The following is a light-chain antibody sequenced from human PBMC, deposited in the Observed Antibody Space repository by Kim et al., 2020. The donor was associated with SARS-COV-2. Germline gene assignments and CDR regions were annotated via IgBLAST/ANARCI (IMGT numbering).Light chain of an antibody. CDR3: SSFTTIGTWV. J-gene: IGLJ3*02. Sequence: IPCTATSRAGGCYIHVSLYQQHPGKAPKLIIYDVRKRPSGASDRFSGSKSANTASLTISGLQAEDEAEYYCSSFTTIGTWVFGGGTQLTVL. CDR2: DVR. V-gene: IGLV2-14*04. CDR1: SRAGGCYIH.